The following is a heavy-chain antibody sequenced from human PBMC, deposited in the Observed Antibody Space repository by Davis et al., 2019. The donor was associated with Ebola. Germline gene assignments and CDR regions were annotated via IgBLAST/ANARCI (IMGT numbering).Heavy chain of an antibody. D-gene: IGHD3-16*02. CDR2: IYYSGST. J-gene: IGHJ4*02. Sequence: MPSETLSLTCTVSGGSISSGDYYWSWIRQPPGKGLEWIGYIYYSGSTYYNPSLKSRVTISVDTSKNQFSLKLSSVTAADTAVYYCARAYEGFTFGGVIVDYWGQGTLVTVSS. CDR3: ARAYEGFTFGGVIVDY. V-gene: IGHV4-30-4*01. CDR1: GGSISSGDYY.